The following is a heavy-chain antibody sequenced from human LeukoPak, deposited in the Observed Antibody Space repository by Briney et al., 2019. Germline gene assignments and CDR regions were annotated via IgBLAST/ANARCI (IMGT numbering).Heavy chain of an antibody. D-gene: IGHD2-2*01. V-gene: IGHV4-59*01. J-gene: IGHJ4*02. CDR3: ARGGRLYCSSTSCYPFDY. CDR1: GGSISSYY. Sequence: SETLSLTCTVSGGSISSYYWSWIRQPPGKGLEWIGYIYYSGSTNYNSSLKSRVTISVDTSKNQFSLKLSSVTAADTAVYYCARGGRLYCSSTSCYPFDYWGQGTLVTVS. CDR2: IYYSGST.